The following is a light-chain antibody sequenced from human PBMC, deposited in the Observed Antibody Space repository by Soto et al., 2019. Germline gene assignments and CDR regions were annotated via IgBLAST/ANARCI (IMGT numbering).Light chain of an antibody. CDR2: GAS. CDR1: QRISSSF. V-gene: IGKV3-20*01. J-gene: IGKJ5*01. Sequence: DIVLTQSPGSLSLSPGETATLSCRARQRISSSFLAWYQQTPGQAPRLLIYGASSRATGIPDRFSGRGSGTDFTLTISRLEPEDVAVYFCQQYAGPPTTLGQGTRLEIK. CDR3: QQYAGPPTT.